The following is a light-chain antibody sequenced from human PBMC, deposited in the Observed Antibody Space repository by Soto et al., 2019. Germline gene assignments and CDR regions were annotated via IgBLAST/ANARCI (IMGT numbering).Light chain of an antibody. J-gene: IGLJ3*02. CDR1: GSNIGRNS. CDR3: ATWDDSLSGVE. CDR2: RNN. V-gene: IGLV1-44*01. Sequence: QSVLTQPHSTSGTPGQRVTIPCSGSGSNIGRNSVTWYQRLPGTAPKLLVYRNNQRPSGVPERFSGSKSGTSSSLAIRDLQSEDEADYYCATWDDSLSGVEFGGGTKVTVL.